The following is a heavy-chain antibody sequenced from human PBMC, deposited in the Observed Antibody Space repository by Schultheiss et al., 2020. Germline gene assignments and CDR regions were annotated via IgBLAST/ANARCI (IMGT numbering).Heavy chain of an antibody. J-gene: IGHJ4*02. D-gene: IGHD4-17*01. V-gene: IGHV3-33*06. CDR3: AKALEFGDPYYFDY. CDR2: IWYDGTNK. Sequence: GGSLRLSCAASGFTLSSYVMHWVRQAPGKGLEWVALIWYDGTNKYYADSVKGRFTISRDNSKNTLYLQLNSLRAEDTAVFYCAKALEFGDPYYFDYWGQGTLVTVSS. CDR1: GFTLSSYV.